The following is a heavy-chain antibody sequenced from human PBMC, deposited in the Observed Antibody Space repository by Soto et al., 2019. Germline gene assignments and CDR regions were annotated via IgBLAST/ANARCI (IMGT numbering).Heavy chain of an antibody. CDR1: GFTFGSYG. CDR2: IWYDGSNK. CDR3: ARGPFIAAAGILFYYFDY. Sequence: PGGSLRLSCAASGFTFGSYGMHWVRQAPGKGLEWVAVIWYDGSNKYYADSVKGRSTISRDNSKNTLYLQMNSLRAEDTAVYYCARGPFIAAAGILFYYFDYWGQGTLVTVSS. J-gene: IGHJ4*02. D-gene: IGHD6-13*01. V-gene: IGHV3-33*01.